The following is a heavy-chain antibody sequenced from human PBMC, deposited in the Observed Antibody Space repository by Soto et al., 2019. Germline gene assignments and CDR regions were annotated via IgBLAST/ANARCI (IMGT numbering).Heavy chain of an antibody. Sequence: EVQLSESGGGLVQPGGSLRLSCAASGFTFSSYSMSWVCQAPGKGLEWVSAINPSGDSTYYADSVKGRLTISRDNSKNTLYLQMDSLRAEDTAIYYCAKRPKAGRPVDVWGKGTTVTVSS. CDR3: AKRPKAGRPVDV. J-gene: IGHJ6*04. CDR1: GFTFSSYS. D-gene: IGHD6-6*01. V-gene: IGHV3-23*01. CDR2: INPSGDST.